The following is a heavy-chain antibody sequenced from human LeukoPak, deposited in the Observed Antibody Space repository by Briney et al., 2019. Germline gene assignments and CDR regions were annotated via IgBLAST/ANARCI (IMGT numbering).Heavy chain of an antibody. V-gene: IGHV3-30-3*01. CDR3: TRAQGVLTGSPY. CDR1: GFTFSSYA. J-gene: IGHJ4*02. CDR2: LSYDGSNK. Sequence: PGGSLRLSCAASGFTFSSYAMHWVRQAPGKGLEWVAVLSYDGSNKYYADSVKGRFTISRDNSKNTLYLQMNSLRAEDTAVYYCTRAQGVLTGSPYWGQGTLVTVSS. D-gene: IGHD3-9*01.